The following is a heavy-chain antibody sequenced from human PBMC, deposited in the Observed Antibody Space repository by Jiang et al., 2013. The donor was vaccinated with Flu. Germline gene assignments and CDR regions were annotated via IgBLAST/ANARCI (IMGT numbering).Heavy chain of an antibody. V-gene: IGHV2-5*02. D-gene: IGHD3-10*01. Sequence: KPTQTLTLTCTFSGFSLSTSGVGVGWIRQPPGKALEWLALIYWDDDKRYSPSLKSRLTITKDTSKNQVVLTMTNMDPVDTATYYCARTDVLLWSFDYWGQGTLVTVSS. CDR2: IYWDDDK. J-gene: IGHJ4*02. CDR3: ARTDVLLWSFDY. CDR1: GFSLSTSGVG.